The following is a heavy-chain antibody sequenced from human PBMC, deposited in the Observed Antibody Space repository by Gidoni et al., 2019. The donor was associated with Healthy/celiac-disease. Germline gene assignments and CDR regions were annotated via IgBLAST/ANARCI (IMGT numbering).Heavy chain of an antibody. Sequence: EVQLVESGGGLVQPGVSLSLSCAASGFTFSSYSMNWVRQAPGKGLEWFSYISSSSSTIYYADSVKCRFTTSRDNAKNSLYLQMNSLRAEDTAVYYCARDPGRIVVDAFDIWGQGTMVTVSS. CDR3: ARDPGRIVVDAFDI. CDR2: ISSSSSTI. CDR1: GFTFSSYS. V-gene: IGHV3-48*01. D-gene: IGHD2-15*01. J-gene: IGHJ3*02.